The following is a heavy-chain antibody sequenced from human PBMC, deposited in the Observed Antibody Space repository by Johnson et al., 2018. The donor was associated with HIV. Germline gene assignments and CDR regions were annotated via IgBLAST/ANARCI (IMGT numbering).Heavy chain of an antibody. CDR1: GFTFSSYA. D-gene: IGHD3-10*01. V-gene: IGHV3-30-3*01. CDR2: ISYDGSNK. J-gene: IGHJ3*02. Sequence: QVQLVESGGGVVQPGRSLRLSCAASGFTFSSYAMHWVRQAPGKGLEWVAVISYDGSNKYYADSVKGRFTISRDNSKNTLYLQINSLRAEDTAVYYCARDRVWFGELYAFDIWGQGTMVTVSS. CDR3: ARDRVWFGELYAFDI.